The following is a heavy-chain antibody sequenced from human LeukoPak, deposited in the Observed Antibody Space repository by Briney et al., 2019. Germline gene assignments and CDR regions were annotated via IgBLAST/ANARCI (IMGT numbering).Heavy chain of an antibody. CDR3: ARDTSYSGSLPLDY. CDR1: GGSISSTNW. D-gene: IGHD1-26*01. J-gene: IGHJ4*02. V-gene: IGHV4-4*02. CDR2: IFHTGSP. Sequence: SGTLSLTCAVSGGSISSTNWWTWVRQPPGKGLEWIGEIFHTGSPNYNPSLKSRVTISVDTSKNQFSLKLTSVTAADTAVYYCARDTSYSGSLPLDYWGQGTLVTVSS.